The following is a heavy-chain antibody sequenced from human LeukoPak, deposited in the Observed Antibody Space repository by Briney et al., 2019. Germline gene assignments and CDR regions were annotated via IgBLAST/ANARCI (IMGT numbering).Heavy chain of an antibody. CDR3: ARDRYCSGGSCYSDFDY. CDR1: GFTFSSYG. D-gene: IGHD2-15*01. CDR2: IWYDGSNK. Sequence: PGRSLRLSCAASGFTFSSYGMHWVRQAPGKGLEWVAVIWYDGSNKYYADSVKGRFTISRDNSKNTLYLQMNSLRAEDTAVYYCARDRYCSGGSCYSDFDYWGQGTLVTVSS. V-gene: IGHV3-33*01. J-gene: IGHJ4*02.